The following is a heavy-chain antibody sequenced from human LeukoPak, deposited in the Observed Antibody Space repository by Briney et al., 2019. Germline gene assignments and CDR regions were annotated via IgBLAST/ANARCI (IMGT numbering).Heavy chain of an antibody. CDR3: AKAPLVVVFRFDR. V-gene: IGHV3-23*01. CDR2: ISVTGGST. CDR1: GFTFNSYA. J-gene: IGHJ4*02. D-gene: IGHD3-22*01. Sequence: GGSLRLSCTASGFTFNSYAMSWVRQAPGKGLEWVSTISVTGGSTYYADSVRGRFTISRDNSQRTLYLQMNSLRGEDTAVYYCAKAPLVVVFRFDRWGQGSLVTASA.